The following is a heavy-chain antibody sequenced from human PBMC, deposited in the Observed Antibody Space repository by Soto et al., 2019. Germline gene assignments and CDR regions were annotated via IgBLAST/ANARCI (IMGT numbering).Heavy chain of an antibody. D-gene: IGHD6-6*01. Sequence: PSETLSLTCTVSGGSISSGVYYWSWIRQHPGKGLEWIGYIYYSGSTYYNPSLKSRVTISVDTSKNQFSLKLSSVTAADTAVYYCARMEYSSSPYFDYWGQGTLVTVSS. V-gene: IGHV4-31*03. CDR3: ARMEYSSSPYFDY. CDR1: GGSISSGVYY. J-gene: IGHJ4*02. CDR2: IYYSGST.